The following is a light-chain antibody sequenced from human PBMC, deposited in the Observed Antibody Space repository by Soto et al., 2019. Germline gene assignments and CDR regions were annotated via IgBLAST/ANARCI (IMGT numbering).Light chain of an antibody. V-gene: IGKV3-15*01. Sequence: EIVMTQSPATLSVSPGERATLSCRASQSVGSKLAWYQQKPGQAPRLLIYGASTRATGIPARFSGSGSGTEFTLTISSLQSEDFAIYYCQQYNNWPPITFGQGTRREIK. CDR1: QSVGSK. J-gene: IGKJ5*01. CDR2: GAS. CDR3: QQYNNWPPIT.